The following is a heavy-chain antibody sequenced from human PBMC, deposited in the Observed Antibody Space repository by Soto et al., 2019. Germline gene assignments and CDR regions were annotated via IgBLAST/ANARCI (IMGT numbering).Heavy chain of an antibody. D-gene: IGHD3-3*01. Sequence: EVQLLESGGGLVQPGGSLRLSCAASGFTFSSYAMSWVRQAPGKGLEWVSAISGSGGSTYYAASLKGRFTISRDNSKNTLYLQMNSLRAEDTAVYYCAKATWIFGVVINPWDWGQGTLVTVSS. V-gene: IGHV3-23*01. CDR2: ISGSGGST. J-gene: IGHJ4*02. CDR1: GFTFSSYA. CDR3: AKATWIFGVVINPWD.